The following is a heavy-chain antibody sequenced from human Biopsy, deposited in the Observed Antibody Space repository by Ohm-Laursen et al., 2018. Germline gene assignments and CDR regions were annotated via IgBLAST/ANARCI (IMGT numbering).Heavy chain of an antibody. D-gene: IGHD1-20*01. CDR3: AISNPASNYKWNDQDEALDF. CDR1: GFTFSDYY. V-gene: IGHV3-11*01. J-gene: IGHJ3*01. CDR2: ITVSGASV. Sequence: SLRLSCAASGFTFSDYYMSWVRQAPGKGLEWISYITVSGASVYYTDSVKGRFTISRDNAKNSLYLQMNSLRAEDTAAYFCAISNPASNYKWNDQDEALDFWGQGTMVTVSS.